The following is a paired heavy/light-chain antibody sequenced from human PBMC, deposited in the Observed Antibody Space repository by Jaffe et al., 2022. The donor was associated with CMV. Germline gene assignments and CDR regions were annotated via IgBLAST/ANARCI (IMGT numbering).Light chain of an antibody. J-gene: IGLJ3*02. CDR3: GTWDSRLSAV. CDR2: ENN. Sequence: QSVLTQPPSVSAAPGQKVTISCSGSSSNIGNNYVSWYQQLPGTAPKLLIYENNKRPSGIPDRFSGSKSGTSATLGITGLQTGDEADYYCGTWDSRLSAVFGGGTKLTVL. V-gene: IGLV1-51*02. CDR1: SSNIGNNY.
Heavy chain of an antibody. CDR3: ARDVAGAGDWFPAIYGMDV. D-gene: IGHD3-9*01. CDR1: GYTFTNYY. V-gene: IGHV1-46*01. J-gene: IGHJ6*02. CDR2: INPSGGST. Sequence: QVQLVQSGAEVKKPGASVKVSCKASGYTFTNYYMHWVRQAPGQGLEWMGIINPSGGSTSYAQKFQGRVTMTRDTSTSTVYMELSSLRSEDTAVYSCARDVAGAGDWFPAIYGMDVWGQGTTVTVSS.